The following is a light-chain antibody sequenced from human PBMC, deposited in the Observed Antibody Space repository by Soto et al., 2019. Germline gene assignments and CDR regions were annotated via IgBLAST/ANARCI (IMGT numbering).Light chain of an antibody. J-gene: IGKJ1*01. CDR3: QQYNSYSPWK. CDR2: DAS. CDR1: QRISSW. V-gene: IGKV1-5*01. Sequence: DIPMTQSPSTLSASVGDRVTITCRVSQRISSWLAWYQQKPGKAPKLLIYDASSLESGVPSRFSGSGYGTEFNLTTSRLQPDDFANYYCQQYNSYSPWKCGKGTKVDSK.